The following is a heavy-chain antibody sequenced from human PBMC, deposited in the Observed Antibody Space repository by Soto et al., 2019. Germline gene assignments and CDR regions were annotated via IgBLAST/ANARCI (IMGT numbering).Heavy chain of an antibody. CDR2: ISYDGSNK. V-gene: IGHV3-30*03. J-gene: IGHJ4*02. CDR3: ATLLTLSTTVTPPPPDY. D-gene: IGHD4-17*01. CDR1: GFTFSSYG. Sequence: QVQLVESGGGVVQPGRSMRLSCAASGFTFSSYGMHWVRQAPGKGLEWVAVISYDGSNKYYADSVKGRFTISRDNSKNTLYLQMNSLRAEDTAVYYCATLLTLSTTVTPPPPDYWGQGTLVTVSS.